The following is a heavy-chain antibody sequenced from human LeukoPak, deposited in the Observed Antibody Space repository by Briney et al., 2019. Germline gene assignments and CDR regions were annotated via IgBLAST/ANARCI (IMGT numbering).Heavy chain of an antibody. Sequence: GASVKVSCKASGGTFSSYAISWVRQAPGQGLEWMGGIIPIFGTANYAQKFQGRVTITADESTSTAYMELSSLRSEDTAVYYCARDPDSGYYEGWYYFDYWGQGTLVTVSS. V-gene: IGHV1-69*13. D-gene: IGHD3-22*01. CDR2: IIPIFGTA. CDR1: GGTFSSYA. J-gene: IGHJ4*02. CDR3: ARDPDSGYYEGWYYFDY.